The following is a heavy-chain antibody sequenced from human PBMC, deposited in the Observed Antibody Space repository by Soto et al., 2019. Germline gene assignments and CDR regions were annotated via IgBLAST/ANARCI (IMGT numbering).Heavy chain of an antibody. J-gene: IGHJ4*02. CDR2: IIPIFGTA. Sequence: QVQLVQSGAEVKKPGSSVKVSCKASGGTFSSYAISWVRQAPGQGLEWMGGIIPIFGTANYAQKFQGRVTITADESTSTASMELGSLRSEDTAVYYCARGGGDYYDSSGYYFDYWGQGTLVTVSS. CDR3: ARGGGDYYDSSGYYFDY. CDR1: GGTFSSYA. D-gene: IGHD3-22*01. V-gene: IGHV1-69*12.